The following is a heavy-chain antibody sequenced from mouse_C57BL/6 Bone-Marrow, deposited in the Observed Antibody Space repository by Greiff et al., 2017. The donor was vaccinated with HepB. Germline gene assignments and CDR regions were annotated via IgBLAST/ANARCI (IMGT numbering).Heavy chain of an antibody. CDR3: ARGGFYYDYVWFAY. Sequence: VQLQQPGAELVKPGASVKLSCKASGYTFTSYWMHWVKQRPGRGLEWIGRIDPNSGGTKYNEKFKGKATLTADKSSSTAYMELRSLTSEDSAVYFCARGGFYYDYVWFAYWGQGTLVTVSA. CDR1: GYTFTSYW. D-gene: IGHD2-4*01. CDR2: IDPNSGGT. J-gene: IGHJ3*01. V-gene: IGHV1-62-3*01.